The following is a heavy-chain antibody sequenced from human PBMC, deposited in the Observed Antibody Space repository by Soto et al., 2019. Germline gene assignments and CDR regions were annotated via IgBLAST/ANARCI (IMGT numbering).Heavy chain of an antibody. CDR3: ASRDPGTSVDY. V-gene: IGHV4-4*02. J-gene: IGHJ4*02. Sequence: SETLSLTCAASGGSFTSNNWWTWVRQPPGQGLEWIGAIYRTGSTNYNPSLKSRVTISLDKSENQFSLKVTSLTAADTAVYYCASRDPGTSVDYWGQGTLVTVSS. CDR2: IYRTGST. CDR1: GGSFTSNNW. D-gene: IGHD1-7*01.